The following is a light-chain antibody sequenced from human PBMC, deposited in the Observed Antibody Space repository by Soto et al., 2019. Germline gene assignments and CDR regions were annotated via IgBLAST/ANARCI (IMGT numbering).Light chain of an antibody. Sequence: QSALTQPASVSGSPGQSITISCTGTSDGNGSYNRVSWYQQHPGKAPKLIIYEVTDRPSGVSNRFSGSKSGNTASLTISGLQAEDEAEYYCSSYTNINTRACVFGTGTKVTVL. J-gene: IGLJ1*01. CDR1: SDGNGSYNR. V-gene: IGLV2-14*01. CDR2: EVT. CDR3: SSYTNINTRACV.